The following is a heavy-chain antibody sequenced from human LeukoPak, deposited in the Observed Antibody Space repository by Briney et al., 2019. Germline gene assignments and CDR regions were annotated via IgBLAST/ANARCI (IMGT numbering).Heavy chain of an antibody. J-gene: IGHJ4*02. CDR3: ARTQFSGSPRFYYFDY. CDR1: GYTFTVYY. D-gene: IGHD1-26*01. V-gene: IGHV1-2*02. CDR2: INPNSGTT. Sequence: ASVKVSCKASGYTFTVYYMHWVRQAPGQGLEWMGWINPNSGTTNYAQKFQGRVTMTRDTSITTAYIDLSRLRSDDTAVYYCARTQFSGSPRFYYFDYWGQGTLVTVSS.